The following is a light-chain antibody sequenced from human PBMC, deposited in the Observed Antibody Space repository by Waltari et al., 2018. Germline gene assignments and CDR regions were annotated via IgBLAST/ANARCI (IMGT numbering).Light chain of an antibody. J-gene: IGKJ3*01. CDR1: QSVLYSSNNKNY. V-gene: IGKV4-1*01. CDR2: WAS. CDR3: LQHSDYPFT. Sequence: DIVMTQSPDSLAVSLGERATINCKSSQSVLYSSNNKNYLAWYQQKPGQPPKLLIYWASTRESGVPDRFSGSGSGTDFTLTISSLQAEDVAVYYCLQHSDYPFTFGPGTKVHVK.